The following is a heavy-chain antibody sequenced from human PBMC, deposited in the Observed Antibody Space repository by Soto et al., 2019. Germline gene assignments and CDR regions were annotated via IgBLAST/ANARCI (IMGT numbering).Heavy chain of an antibody. Sequence: GASVKVSCKASGYTFTGYYMHWVRQAPGQGLEWMGWINPNSGGTNYAQKFQGRATMTRDTSISTAYMELSRLRSDDTAVYYCARDLDTYYDFWSGYSDGMDVWGQGTTVTVSS. CDR1: GYTFTGYY. CDR2: INPNSGGT. J-gene: IGHJ6*02. CDR3: ARDLDTYYDFWSGYSDGMDV. V-gene: IGHV1-2*02. D-gene: IGHD3-3*01.